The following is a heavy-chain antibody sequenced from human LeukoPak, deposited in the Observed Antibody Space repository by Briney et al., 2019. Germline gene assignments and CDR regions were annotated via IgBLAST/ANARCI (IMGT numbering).Heavy chain of an antibody. V-gene: IGHV5-51*01. CDR1: GYSFTSYW. D-gene: IGHD7-27*01. CDR3: ARQRAMGRSGDY. J-gene: IGHJ4*02. CDR2: IDPSDSET. Sequence: HGESLKISCKASGYSFTSYWIGWVRQMPGKGLEWMGIIDPSDSETRYTPSFQGQVTISVDKSLTTADLQWNSLKASDTAMYYCARQRAMGRSGDYWGQGTLVTVSS.